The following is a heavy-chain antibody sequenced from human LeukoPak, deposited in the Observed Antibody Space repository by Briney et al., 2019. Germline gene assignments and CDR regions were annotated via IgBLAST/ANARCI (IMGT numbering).Heavy chain of an antibody. CDR1: GFPFNDYY. CDR3: ATDGAGFDT. J-gene: IGHJ5*02. Sequence: GGSLRLSCAASGFPFNDYYMSWIRQAPGKGLEWLSYINIGGTNTHYADSVKGRFTISRDNAKKSLYLEMNNLRAEDTAVYYCATDGAGFDTWGQGVLDTVSS. V-gene: IGHV3-11*01. CDR2: INIGGTNT.